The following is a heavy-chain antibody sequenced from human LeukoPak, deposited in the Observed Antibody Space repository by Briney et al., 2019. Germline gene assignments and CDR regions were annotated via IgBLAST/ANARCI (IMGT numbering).Heavy chain of an antibody. V-gene: IGHV1-8*03. D-gene: IGHD3-3*01. CDR3: AGWLAPDNFWSGYSPFDY. Sequence: ASVKVSCKASGYTFTSYDINWVRQATGQGLEWMGWMNPNSGNTGYAQKFQGRVTITRNTSISTAYMELSSLRSEDTAVYYCAGWLAPDNFWSGYSPFDYWGQGTLVTVSS. CDR2: MNPNSGNT. CDR1: GYTFTSYD. J-gene: IGHJ4*02.